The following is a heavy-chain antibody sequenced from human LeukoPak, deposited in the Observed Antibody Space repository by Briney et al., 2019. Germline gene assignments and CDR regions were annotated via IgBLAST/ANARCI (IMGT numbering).Heavy chain of an antibody. CDR2: INHNGNVN. CDR3: ARDRSPCSGGSCYSGTDYYYYYGMDV. CDR1: GFTFSSYW. V-gene: IGHV3-7*01. Sequence: PGGSLRLSCAASGFTFSSYWMNWARQAPGKGLEWVASINHNGNVNYYVDSVKGRFTISRDNSKNTLYLQMNSLRAEDTAVYYCARDRSPCSGGSCYSGTDYYYYYGMDVWGQGTTVTVSS. D-gene: IGHD2-15*01. J-gene: IGHJ6*02.